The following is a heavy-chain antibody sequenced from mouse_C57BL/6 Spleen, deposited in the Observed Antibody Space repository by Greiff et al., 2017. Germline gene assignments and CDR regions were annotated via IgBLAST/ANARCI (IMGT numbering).Heavy chain of an antibody. CDR2: INPNNGGT. CDR3: ARSYVDY. V-gene: IGHV1-26*01. Sequence: VQLQQSGPELVKPGASVKISCKASGYTFTDYYMNWVKQSHGKSLEWIGDINPNNGGTSYNQKFKGKATLTVDKSSSTAYMELRSLTSEDSAVYYCARSYVDYWGQGTTLTVSS. CDR1: GYTFTDYY. J-gene: IGHJ2*01.